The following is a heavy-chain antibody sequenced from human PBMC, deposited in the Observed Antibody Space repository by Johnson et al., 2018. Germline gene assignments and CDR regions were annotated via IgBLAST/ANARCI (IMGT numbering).Heavy chain of an antibody. D-gene: IGHD6-19*01. J-gene: IGHJ1*01. Sequence: VQLQESGGGLVQPGESLKVSCVGSGFTLSGSAMHWVRQAPGKGLEWIGRIGSRTHNYATAYAASVKGRVIISRDDSSNTAYLQVNSLVSEDTAVYACARGRRAVAGPTGNFQRWGQVSLVTVS. CDR3: ARGRRAVAGPTGNFQR. V-gene: IGHV3-73*02. CDR1: GFTLSGSA. CDR2: IGSRTHNYAT.